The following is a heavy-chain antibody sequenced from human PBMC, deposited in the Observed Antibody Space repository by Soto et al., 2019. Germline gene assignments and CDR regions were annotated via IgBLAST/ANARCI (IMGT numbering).Heavy chain of an antibody. V-gene: IGHV4-30-4*01. CDR3: ASSEVGATAYYFDY. D-gene: IGHD1-26*01. CDR2: IYYSGST. Sequence: PSETLSLTCTVSGGSISSGDYYWSWIRQPPGKGLEWIGYIYYSGSTYYNPSLKSRVTISVDASKNQFSLKLSSVTAADTAVYYCASSEVGATAYYFDYWGQGTLVTVSS. J-gene: IGHJ4*02. CDR1: GGSISSGDYY.